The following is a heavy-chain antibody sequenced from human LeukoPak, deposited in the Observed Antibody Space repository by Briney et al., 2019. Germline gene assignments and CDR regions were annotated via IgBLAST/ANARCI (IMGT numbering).Heavy chain of an antibody. Sequence: PSETLFLTCAVYGGSFSGYYWSWIRQPPGKGLEWIGQINYSGSTNYNPSLKSRVTISVDTSKNQLYMKLSSVTAADTAVYYCARERYYGAGSYYRKPYGMDVWGKGTTVTVSS. CDR2: INYSGST. J-gene: IGHJ6*04. CDR3: ARERYYGAGSYYRKPYGMDV. D-gene: IGHD3-10*01. V-gene: IGHV4-34*01. CDR1: GGSFSGYY.